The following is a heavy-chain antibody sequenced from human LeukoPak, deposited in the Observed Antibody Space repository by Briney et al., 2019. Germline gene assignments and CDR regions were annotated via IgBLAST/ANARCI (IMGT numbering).Heavy chain of an antibody. V-gene: IGHV3-23*01. J-gene: IGHJ4*02. CDR2: ISGSGTNT. CDR1: GFTFSNNA. CDR3: AKRALGWELLPYYFDY. D-gene: IGHD1-26*01. Sequence: SGGSLRLSCEASGFTFSNNAMSWVRQAPGKGLEWVSTISGSGTNTYYADSVKGRFSISRDNSKNTLYLQMNSLRAEDTAVYYCAKRALGWELLPYYFDYWGQGTLVTVSS.